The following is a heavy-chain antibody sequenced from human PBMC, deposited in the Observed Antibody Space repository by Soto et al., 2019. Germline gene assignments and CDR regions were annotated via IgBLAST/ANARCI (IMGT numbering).Heavy chain of an antibody. CDR1: GDSVSSNTAA. V-gene: IGHV6-1*01. Sequence: PSQTLSLTCAISGDSVSSNTAAWNWIRSSPSRGLEWLGRSYYRSNWRHDYAVSVKSRITVNPDTSKNHFSLQLNSVTPDDTAVYYCARGVAGSGFDLWAQRTLVTVSS. D-gene: IGHD6-19*01. CDR3: ARGVAGSGFDL. J-gene: IGHJ4*02. CDR2: SYYRSNWRH.